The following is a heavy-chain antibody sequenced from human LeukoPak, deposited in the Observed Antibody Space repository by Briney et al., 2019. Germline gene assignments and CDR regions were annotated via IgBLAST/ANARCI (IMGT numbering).Heavy chain of an antibody. CDR3: ARDTDYYDSSGTYYMDV. J-gene: IGHJ6*03. D-gene: IGHD3-22*01. CDR1: GFTFSSYS. CDR2: ISSSSSYI. Sequence: GGSLRLSCAASGFTFSSYSMNWVRQAPGKGLEWVSSISSSSSYIYYADSVKGRFAISRDNAKNSLYLQMNSLRAEDTAVYYCARDTDYYDSSGTYYMDVWGKGTTVTVSS. V-gene: IGHV3-21*01.